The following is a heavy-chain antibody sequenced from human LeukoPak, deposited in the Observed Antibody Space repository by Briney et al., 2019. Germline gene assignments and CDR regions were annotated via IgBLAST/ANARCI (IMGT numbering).Heavy chain of an antibody. D-gene: IGHD4/OR15-4a*01. V-gene: IGHV1-8*01. CDR3: ARRASDYDSFDY. CDR2: MNPNSGNT. J-gene: IGHJ4*02. Sequence: GASVKVSCKAAGYTFTSYDIDWVGQATGQGLEWMGWMNPNSGNTGYAQKFQGRVTLTRNTSISTAYMELSSLRSEDTAVYYCARRASDYDSFDYWGQGTLVTVSS. CDR1: GYTFTSYD.